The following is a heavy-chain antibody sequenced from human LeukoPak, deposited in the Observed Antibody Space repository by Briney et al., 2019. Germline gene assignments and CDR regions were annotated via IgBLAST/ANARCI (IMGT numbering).Heavy chain of an antibody. CDR1: GYTFTSYG. Sequence: ASVKVSCKASGYTFTSYGINWVRQAPGQGLEWMGWISGYNGNANYAQKLQGRVTMTTDTSTSTAYMELRSLRSDDTAVYYCVRDENYGIYINFDFWGQGTLVTVSS. CDR2: ISGYNGNA. J-gene: IGHJ4*02. D-gene: IGHD4-17*01. CDR3: VRDENYGIYINFDF. V-gene: IGHV1-18*01.